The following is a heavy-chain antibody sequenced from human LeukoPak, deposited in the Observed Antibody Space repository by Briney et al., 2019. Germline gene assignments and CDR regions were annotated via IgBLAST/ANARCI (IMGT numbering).Heavy chain of an antibody. D-gene: IGHD1-26*01. J-gene: IGHJ4*02. CDR3: ARAVGATHIFDY. Sequence: GGSLRLFCAASGFTFSSYAMHWVRQAPGKGLEWVAVISYDGSNKYYADSVKGRFTISRDNSKNTLYLQMNSLRAEDTAVYYCARAVGATHIFDYWGQGTLVTVSS. CDR2: ISYDGSNK. CDR1: GFTFSSYA. V-gene: IGHV3-30-3*01.